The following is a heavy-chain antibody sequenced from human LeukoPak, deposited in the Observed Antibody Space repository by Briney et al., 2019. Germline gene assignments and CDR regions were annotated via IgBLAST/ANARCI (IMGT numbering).Heavy chain of an antibody. CDR1: GGSINSYY. CDR2: IYYSGST. D-gene: IGHD6-6*01. Sequence: PSETLSLTCTVSGGSINSYYWSWIRQPPGKALEWIGYIYYSGSTNYNPSLKSRVTISVDTSKNQFSLKLSSVTAADTAVYYCAGIHSSSSGWAFDIWGQGTMVTVSS. J-gene: IGHJ3*02. CDR3: AGIHSSSSGWAFDI. V-gene: IGHV4-59*01.